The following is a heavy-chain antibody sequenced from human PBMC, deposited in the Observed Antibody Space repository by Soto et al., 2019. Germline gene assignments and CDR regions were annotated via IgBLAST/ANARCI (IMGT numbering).Heavy chain of an antibody. CDR1: GYTFTGYY. J-gene: IGHJ5*02. D-gene: IGHD6-6*01. CDR3: ARDXTPAAARRDSKRNWFDP. CDR2: INPNSGGT. Sequence: GASVKVSCKASGYTFTGYYMHWVRQAPGQGLEWMGWINPNSGGTNYAQKFQGRVTMTRDTSISTAYMELSRLRSDDTAVYYCARDXTPAAARRDSKRNWFDPWGQGTLVTVSS. V-gene: IGHV1-2*02.